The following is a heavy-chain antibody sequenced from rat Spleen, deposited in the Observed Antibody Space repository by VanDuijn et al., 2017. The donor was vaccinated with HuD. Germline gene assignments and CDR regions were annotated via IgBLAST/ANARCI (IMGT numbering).Heavy chain of an antibody. CDR1: GLTFSGYG. J-gene: IGHJ2*01. V-gene: IGHV5-29*01. Sequence: EVQLVESGGGLVQPGRSLKLSCAASGLTFSGYGMAWVRQAPTKGLEWVATISYDGSNSHYRDSVKGRFTISRDNAKGTLSLQMNILRSEDTATYYCTRENWVFDYWGQGVMVTVSS. CDR2: ISYDGSNS. D-gene: IGHD5-1*01. CDR3: TRENWVFDY.